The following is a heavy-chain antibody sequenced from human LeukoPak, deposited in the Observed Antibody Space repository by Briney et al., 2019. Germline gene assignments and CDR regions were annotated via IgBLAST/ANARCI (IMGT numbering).Heavy chain of an antibody. J-gene: IGHJ4*02. CDR3: ARGGSGAYFDY. CDR2: TNSDGSTS. Sequence: GGSLRLPCAASGFTFCSSLMFWVRQAPGKGLVWVSRTNSDGSTSSYADSVKGRFTISRDNAKNTLYLQMNSLRAEDTAVYYCARGGSGAYFDYWGQGTLVTVS. CDR1: GFTFCSSL. V-gene: IGHV3-74*01. D-gene: IGHD4-17*01.